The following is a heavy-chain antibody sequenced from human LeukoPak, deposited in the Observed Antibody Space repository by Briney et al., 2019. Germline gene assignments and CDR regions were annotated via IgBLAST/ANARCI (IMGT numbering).Heavy chain of an antibody. D-gene: IGHD6-19*01. V-gene: IGHV3-21*01. Sequence: PGGSLRLSCAASGFTFSSYSMNWVRQAPGKGLEWVSSISSSSSYIYYADSVKGRFTISRDNAKNSLYLQMNSLRAEDTDVYYCARDGSYSGGWYEAFDIWGQGTMVTVSS. CDR3: ARDGSYSGGWYEAFDI. J-gene: IGHJ3*02. CDR1: GFTFSSYS. CDR2: ISSSSSYI.